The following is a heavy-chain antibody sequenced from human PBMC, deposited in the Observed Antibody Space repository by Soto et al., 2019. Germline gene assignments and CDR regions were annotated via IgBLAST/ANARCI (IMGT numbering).Heavy chain of an antibody. Sequence: QVQLVQSGAEVKKPGSSVKVSCKASGGTFSSYAISWVRQAPGQGLEWMGGIIPVSETTNYAQKFQGRVTITADESKSTAYMELSSLRSEDTAVYYCASSQGSSTSLEIYCYGYYGMDVWGQGTTVTVSS. J-gene: IGHJ6*02. D-gene: IGHD2-2*01. V-gene: IGHV1-69*01. CDR2: IIPVSETT. CDR3: ASSQGSSTSLEIYCYGYYGMDV. CDR1: GGTFSSYA.